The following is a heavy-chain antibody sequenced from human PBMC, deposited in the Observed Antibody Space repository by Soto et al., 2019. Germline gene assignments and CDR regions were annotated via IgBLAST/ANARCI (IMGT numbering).Heavy chain of an antibody. CDR3: AKDTGRGGGSVFDY. J-gene: IGHJ4*02. V-gene: IGHV3-23*01. Sequence: EVQLLDSGGGLVQPGGSLRLSCAASEFSFSRYAMSWVRQAPGKGLEWVSAISGNGDNTYYTDSVKGRFTISRDNSKNTLYLQMNSLRAEDTAVYYCAKDTGRGGGSVFDYWGQGTLVTVSS. CDR1: EFSFSRYA. CDR2: ISGNGDNT. D-gene: IGHD2-15*01.